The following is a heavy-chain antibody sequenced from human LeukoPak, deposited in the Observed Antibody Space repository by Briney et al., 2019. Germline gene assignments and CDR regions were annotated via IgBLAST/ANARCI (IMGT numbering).Heavy chain of an antibody. J-gene: IGHJ4*02. V-gene: IGHV3-21*01. D-gene: IGHD5-24*01. CDR1: GFTFSSYS. CDR3: ARGPESDGYNYDY. Sequence: PGGSLRLSCAASGFTFSSYSMNWVRQAPGKGLEWVSSISSSSSSYIYYGDSVKGRFTISRDNAKNSLYLQMNSLRAEDTAVYYCARGPESDGYNYDYWGQGTLVTVSS. CDR2: ISSSSSSYI.